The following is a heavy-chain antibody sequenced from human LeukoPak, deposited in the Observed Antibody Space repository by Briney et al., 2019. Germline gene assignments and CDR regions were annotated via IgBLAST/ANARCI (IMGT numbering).Heavy chain of an antibody. Sequence: GASVKVSCKASGYTLTGYYMHWVRQAPGQGLEWMGRINPNSGGTNYAQKFQGRVTINRDTSISTAYMELSTLRSDDTAVYYCAVEVRGGQTHLPFDYWGQGTLVTVSS. CDR3: AVEVRGGQTHLPFDY. CDR2: INPNSGGT. V-gene: IGHV1-2*06. CDR1: GYTLTGYY. J-gene: IGHJ4*02. D-gene: IGHD3-10*01.